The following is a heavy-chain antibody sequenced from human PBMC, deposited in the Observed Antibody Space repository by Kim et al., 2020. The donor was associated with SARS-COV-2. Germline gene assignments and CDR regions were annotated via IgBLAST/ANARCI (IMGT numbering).Heavy chain of an antibody. D-gene: IGHD6-13*01. J-gene: IGHJ4*02. CDR3: AREDGSSFDY. V-gene: IGHV1-69*01. Sequence: TANYAEKFQGRVTITADESTSTAYMELSSLRSEDTAVYYCAREDGSSFDYWGQGTLVTVSS. CDR2: TA.